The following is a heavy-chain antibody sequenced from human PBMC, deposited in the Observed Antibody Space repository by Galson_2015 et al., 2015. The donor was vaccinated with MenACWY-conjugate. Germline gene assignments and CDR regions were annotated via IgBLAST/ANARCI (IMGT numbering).Heavy chain of an antibody. CDR3: ARGHYGMDV. CDR2: IKKDGSEK. CDR1: GFTFRNYW. V-gene: IGHV3-7*03. J-gene: IGHJ6*02. Sequence: LRLSCAASGFTFRNYWMTWVRQAPGKGLEWVASIKKDGSEKYYVDSVKGRFTISRDNAKNSLYLEMNSLRVEDTAVYSCARGHYGMDVWGHGTTVTASS.